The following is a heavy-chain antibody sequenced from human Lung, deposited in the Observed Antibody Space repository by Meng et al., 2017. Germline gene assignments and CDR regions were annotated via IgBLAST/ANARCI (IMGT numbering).Heavy chain of an antibody. D-gene: IGHD4-11*01. J-gene: IGHJ4*02. CDR3: ARGPTTMAHDFDY. CDR1: GGSFSDYY. V-gene: IGHV4-34*01. Sequence: VQLQKWGTGLFKPSETLYLTCVVSGGSFSDYYWSWIRQPPGKGLEWIGEINHSGSTNYNPSLESRATISVDTSQNNLSLKLSSVTAADSAVYYCARGPTTMAHDFDYWGQGTLVTVFS. CDR2: INHSGST.